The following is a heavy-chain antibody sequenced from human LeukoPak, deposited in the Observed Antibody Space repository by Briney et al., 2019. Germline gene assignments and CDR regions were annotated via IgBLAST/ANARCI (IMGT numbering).Heavy chain of an antibody. CDR2: IYYSGST. Sequence: TSETLSLTCTVSGGSISSYYWSWIRQPPGKGLEWIGYIYYSGSTNYNPSLKSRVTISVDTSKNQFSLKLSSVTAADTAVYYCARVRSYDSSGYYDAFDIWGQGTMVTVSS. CDR1: GGSISSYY. D-gene: IGHD3-22*01. CDR3: ARVRSYDSSGYYDAFDI. J-gene: IGHJ3*02. V-gene: IGHV4-59*01.